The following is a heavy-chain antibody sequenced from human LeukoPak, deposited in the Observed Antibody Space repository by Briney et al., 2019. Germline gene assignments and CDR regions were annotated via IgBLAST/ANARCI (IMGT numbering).Heavy chain of an antibody. V-gene: IGHV3-66*01. CDR3: ARERPDSRNLDS. D-gene: IGHD1-14*01. Sequence: SGGSPRLSCAAFGFIVRSNHINWVRQAPGKGLEWVSITYSGDTTYYADSVKGRFIISRDDSKNTLSLQMNDLRVEDTAVYYCARERPDSRNLDSWGRGALVTVSS. J-gene: IGHJ4*02. CDR1: GFIVRSNH. CDR2: TYSGDTT.